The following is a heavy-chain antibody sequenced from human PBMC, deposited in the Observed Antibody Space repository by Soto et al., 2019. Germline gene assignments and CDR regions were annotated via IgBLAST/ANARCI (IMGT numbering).Heavy chain of an antibody. V-gene: IGHV2-26*01. D-gene: IGHD3-3*01. CDR2: IFSNDEK. Sequence: PPLVNPTETLTLTCTVSGFSLSNARMGVSWIRQPPGKALEWLAHIFSNDEKSYSTSLKSRLTISKDTSKSQVVLTMTNMDPVDTATYYCARVETYYDFWSGYYPHNWFDPWGQGTLVTVSS. J-gene: IGHJ5*02. CDR3: ARVETYYDFWSGYYPHNWFDP. CDR1: GFSLSNARMG.